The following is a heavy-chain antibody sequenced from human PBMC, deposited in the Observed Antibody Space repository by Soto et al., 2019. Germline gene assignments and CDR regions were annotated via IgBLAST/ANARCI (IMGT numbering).Heavy chain of an antibody. CDR2: IYHSGST. CDR3: ARGPGHIVVVTAMTGMDV. Sequence: SETLSLTCAVSGGSISSGGYSWSWIRQPPGKGLEWIGYIYHSGSTYYNPSLKSRVTISVDRSKNQFSLKLSSVTAADTAVYYCARGPGHIVVVTAMTGMDVWGQGTPVTVSS. V-gene: IGHV4-30-2*01. CDR1: GGSISSGGYS. J-gene: IGHJ6*02. D-gene: IGHD2-21*02.